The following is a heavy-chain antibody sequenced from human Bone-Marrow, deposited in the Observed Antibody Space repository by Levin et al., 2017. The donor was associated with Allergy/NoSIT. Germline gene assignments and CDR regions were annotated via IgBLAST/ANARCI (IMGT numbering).Heavy chain of an antibody. CDR2: IYHSGST. CDR1: GGSVSSGSYY. D-gene: IGHD6-6*01. V-gene: IGHV4-61*01. CDR3: ARESYSSSFIWFDP. Sequence: SETLSLTCTVSGGSVSSGSYYWSWIRQPPGKGLEWIGYIYHSGSTNHNPSLKSRVTMSVDTSKNQFSLKLNSVTAADTAVYYCARESYSSSFIWFDPWGQGTLVTVSS. J-gene: IGHJ5*02.